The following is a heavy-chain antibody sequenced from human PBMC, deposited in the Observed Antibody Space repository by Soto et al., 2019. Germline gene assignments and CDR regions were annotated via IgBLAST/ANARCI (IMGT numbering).Heavy chain of an antibody. CDR3: DRGLEA. V-gene: IGHV4-30-4*01. J-gene: IGHJ5*01. CDR1: GGSISSGDYY. CDR2: IYYSGST. Sequence: QVQLQESGPGLVKPSQTLSLTCTVSGGSISSGDYYWSWIRQPPGKGLEWIGYIYYSGSTYYNPSLQSRVTISGDTCNNPCTLNLMSVTAPEAAVYYCDRGLEAWGNRSLVIVSS.